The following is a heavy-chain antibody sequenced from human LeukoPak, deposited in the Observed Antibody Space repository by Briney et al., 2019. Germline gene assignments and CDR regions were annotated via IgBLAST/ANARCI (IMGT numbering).Heavy chain of an antibody. V-gene: IGHV4-59*01. D-gene: IGHD3-10*01. Sequence: SETLSLTCTVSGGSISSYYWSWIRQPPGKGLEWIGYIYYSGSTNYNPSLKSRVTISVDTSKNQFSLKLSSVTAADTAVYYCARVEILWFGELLYPGFDYWGQGTLVTVSS. CDR1: GGSISSYY. J-gene: IGHJ4*02. CDR3: ARVEILWFGELLYPGFDY. CDR2: IYYSGST.